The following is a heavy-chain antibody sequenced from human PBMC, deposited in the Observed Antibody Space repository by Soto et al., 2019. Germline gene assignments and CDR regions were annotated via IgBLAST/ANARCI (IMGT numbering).Heavy chain of an antibody. V-gene: IGHV4-34*01. CDR2: INHSGRT. CDR3: ARGVRAILAKNYYDSSGYYYFDY. CDR1: GGSFSGYY. Sequence: SETLSLTCAVYGGSFSGYYWSWIRQPPGKGLEWIGEINHSGRTNYNPSLKSRVTISVDTSKNQFSLKLSTVTAADTAVYYCARGVRAILAKNYYDSSGYYYFDYWGQGTLVTVSS. J-gene: IGHJ4*02. D-gene: IGHD3-22*01.